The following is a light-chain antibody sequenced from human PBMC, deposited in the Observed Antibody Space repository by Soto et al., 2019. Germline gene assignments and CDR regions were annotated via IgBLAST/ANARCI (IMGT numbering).Light chain of an antibody. CDR2: DVS. Sequence: QSVLNQPPSASGSPGRSVAISCTGTSSDVGGYDYVSWYQQHPGKAPKLMIYDVSKRPSGVPDRFSGSKSGNTASLTVSGLQAEDEADYYCSSYAGTYIVFGTGTKVTVL. V-gene: IGLV2-8*01. J-gene: IGLJ1*01. CDR3: SSYAGTYIV. CDR1: SSDVGGYDY.